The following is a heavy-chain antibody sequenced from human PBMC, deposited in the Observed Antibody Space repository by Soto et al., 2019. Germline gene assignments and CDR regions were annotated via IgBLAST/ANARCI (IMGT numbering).Heavy chain of an antibody. CDR3: TTFMVRGVYDAFDI. J-gene: IGHJ3*02. V-gene: IGHV3-15*01. CDR1: VFTFSNAW. D-gene: IGHD3-10*01. Sequence: PVGSLRLSCASSVFTFSNAWMSWVRHSPGKGLEWVGRIKSKTDGGTTDYAAPVKGRFTISRADSKNTLYLQMNSLKTEDTAVYYCTTFMVRGVYDAFDIWGQGTMVSVSS. CDR2: IKSKTDGGTT.